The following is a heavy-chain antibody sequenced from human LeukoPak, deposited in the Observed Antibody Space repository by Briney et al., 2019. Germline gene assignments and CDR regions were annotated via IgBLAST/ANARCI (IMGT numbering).Heavy chain of an antibody. CDR2: IYYSGST. CDR3: ARLPLRSHFDY. CDR1: GNSISSYY. J-gene: IGHJ4*02. Sequence: SETLSLTCTVSGNSISSYYWSWIRQPPGKGLEWIGYIYYSGSTNYNPSLKSRVTISVDTSKNQFSLRLSSVTAADTAVYYYARLPLRSHFDYWGQGTLVTVSS. V-gene: IGHV4-59*08.